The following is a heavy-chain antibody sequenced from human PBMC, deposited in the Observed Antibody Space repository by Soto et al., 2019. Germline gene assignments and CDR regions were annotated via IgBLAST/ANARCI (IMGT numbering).Heavy chain of an antibody. V-gene: IGHV4-39*01. CDR3: AKNLPRTGRFDY. CDR1: GASITSTTYF. J-gene: IGHJ4*02. Sequence: SETLSLTCTLSGASITSTTYFWDWIRQPPGKGLEGVGSIYYSGRTYYNPSLRSRVTISVDRSKNQFSLTMSSVTAADTAVYYCAKNLPRTGRFDYWGQGTSVT. CDR2: IYYSGRT.